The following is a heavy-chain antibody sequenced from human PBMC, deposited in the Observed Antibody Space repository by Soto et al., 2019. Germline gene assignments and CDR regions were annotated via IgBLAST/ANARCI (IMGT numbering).Heavy chain of an antibody. J-gene: IGHJ4*02. CDR3: ARDRLGSSSRVFDY. CDR1: GFTFSSYG. D-gene: IGHD6-6*01. Sequence: QVQLVESGGGVVQPGRSLRLSCAASGFTFSSYGMHWVRQAPGKGLEWVAVIWYDGSNKYYADSVKGRFTISRDNSKNTLYLQMNSLRSEDTAVYYCARDRLGSSSRVFDYWGLGTLVTVSS. CDR2: IWYDGSNK. V-gene: IGHV3-33*01.